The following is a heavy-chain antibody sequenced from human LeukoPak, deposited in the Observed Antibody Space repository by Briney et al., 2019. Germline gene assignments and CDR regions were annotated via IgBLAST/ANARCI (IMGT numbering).Heavy chain of an antibody. CDR2: ISPGGPT. CDR3: AKAGYSSGRFDY. D-gene: IGHD6-19*01. V-gene: IGHV3-23*01. CDR1: GFPFSSHG. J-gene: IGHJ4*02. Sequence: GGSLRLSCAGSGFPFSSHGMNWVRQAPGKGLEWVSGISPGGPTYYADSVKGRLTISRDDSKNTLYLQMKNLRAEDTAVYYCAKAGYSSGRFDYWGQGTLVTVSS.